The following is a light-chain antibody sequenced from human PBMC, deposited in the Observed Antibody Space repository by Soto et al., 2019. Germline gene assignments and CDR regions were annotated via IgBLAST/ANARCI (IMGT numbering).Light chain of an antibody. CDR2: DNN. CDR1: SSNIGNNY. Sequence: SVLTQPPSVSAAPGQKVTLSCSGRSSNIGNNYVSWYQQLPGTAPKLLIYDNNKRPSGIPDRFSGSKSGTSATLGITGLQTGDEADYYCGTWDSSLSAYVFGTGTKVTVL. CDR3: GTWDSSLSAYV. J-gene: IGLJ1*01. V-gene: IGLV1-51*01.